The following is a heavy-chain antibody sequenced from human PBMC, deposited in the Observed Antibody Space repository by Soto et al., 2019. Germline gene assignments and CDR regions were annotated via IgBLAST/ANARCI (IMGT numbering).Heavy chain of an antibody. Sequence: SETLSLTCAVYGGSFSGYYWSWIRQPPGKGLEWIGEINHSGSTNYNPSLKSRVTISVDTSRNQFSLKLSSVTAADTAVYYCARVRPWFDPWGQGTLVTVS. CDR2: INHSGST. CDR3: ARVRPWFDP. CDR1: GGSFSGYY. V-gene: IGHV4-34*01. J-gene: IGHJ5*02.